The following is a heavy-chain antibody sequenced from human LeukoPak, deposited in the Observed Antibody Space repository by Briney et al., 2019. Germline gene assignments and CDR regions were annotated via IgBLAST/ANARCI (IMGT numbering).Heavy chain of an antibody. Sequence: GGSLRLSCVASGFTFTNYGMMGVRQAPGKGLVRVSYINSDGRSTTYADSVKGRFTISRDNAKNTLYLQMSSLRAEDTSMYYCARNSNGRSIWGQGTLVIVSS. CDR1: GFTFTNYG. J-gene: IGHJ4*02. CDR2: INSDGRST. V-gene: IGHV3-74*01. CDR3: ARNSNGRSI. D-gene: IGHD2-8*01.